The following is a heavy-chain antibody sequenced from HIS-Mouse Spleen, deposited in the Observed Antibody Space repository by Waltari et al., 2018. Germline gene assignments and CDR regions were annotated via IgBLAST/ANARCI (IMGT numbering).Heavy chain of an antibody. D-gene: IGHD1-26*01. CDR1: GFTFSSYS. CDR2: ISSSRSTI. Sequence: EVQLVESGGGLVQPGGSLRLSCAASGFTFSSYSMNWIRQAPGKGLEWVSNISSSRSTIYYADSGKGRFTISRDNAKNSLYLQMNSLRAEDTAVYYCARGASGSYYLVSVSDYWGQGTLVTVSS. V-gene: IGHV3-48*01. J-gene: IGHJ4*02. CDR3: ARGASGSYYLVSVSDY.